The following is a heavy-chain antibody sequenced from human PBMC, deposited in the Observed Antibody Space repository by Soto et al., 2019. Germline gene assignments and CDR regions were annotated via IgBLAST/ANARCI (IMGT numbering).Heavy chain of an antibody. CDR3: ARGSVELEEYYFDY. V-gene: IGHV3-33*01. CDR2: IWFDGSNK. Sequence: GGSLRLSCAASGFTFSSYGMHWVRQAPGKGLEWVAVIWFDGSNKYYADSVKGRFTISRDNSKNTLYLQMNSLRAEDTAVYYCARGSVELEEYYFDYWGQGTLVTVSS. CDR1: GFTFSSYG. J-gene: IGHJ4*02. D-gene: IGHD3-16*01.